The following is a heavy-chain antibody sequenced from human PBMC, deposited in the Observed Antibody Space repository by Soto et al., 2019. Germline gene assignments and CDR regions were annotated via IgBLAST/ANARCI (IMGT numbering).Heavy chain of an antibody. V-gene: IGHV1-69*05. Sequence: SVKVSCKASGGTFSSYAISWVRQAPGQGLEWMGGIIPIFGTANYAQKFQGRVTITTDESTSTAYMELSSLRSEDTAVYYCARVAVTTGYYYYGMDVWGQGTTVTVSS. CDR1: GGTFSSYA. CDR3: ARVAVTTGYYYYGMDV. J-gene: IGHJ6*02. D-gene: IGHD4-17*01. CDR2: IIPIFGTA.